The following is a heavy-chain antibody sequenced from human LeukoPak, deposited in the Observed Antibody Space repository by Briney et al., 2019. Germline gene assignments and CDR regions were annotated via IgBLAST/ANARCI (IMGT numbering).Heavy chain of an antibody. D-gene: IGHD3-3*01. V-gene: IGHV3-74*01. J-gene: IGHJ6*02. Sequence: PGGSLRLSCAASGFTFSTYWMHWVRQAPGKGLVWVSRINGDGSSSTYADSVKGRFTISRDNAKNTLYLQMNSLRTEDTAVYYCANTYDFWSGYFDGMDVWGQGTTVTVSS. CDR3: ANTYDFWSGYFDGMDV. CDR1: GFTFSTYW. CDR2: INGDGSSS.